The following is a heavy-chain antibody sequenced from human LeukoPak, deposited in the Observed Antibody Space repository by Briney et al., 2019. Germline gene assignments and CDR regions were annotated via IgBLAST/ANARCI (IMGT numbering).Heavy chain of an antibody. D-gene: IGHD5-12*01. CDR2: IYHSGST. J-gene: IGHJ4*02. CDR3: ARSIPSGYDLYYFDY. V-gene: IGHV4-38-2*02. CDR1: GYSITSGHF. Sequence: SETLSLTCTVSGYSITSGHFWAWIRQPPGKGLEWIGYIYHSGSTHYNPSLKSRVTIAIDTSKNQLSLKLSSVTAADTAVYYCARSIPSGYDLYYFDYWGQGTLVTVSS.